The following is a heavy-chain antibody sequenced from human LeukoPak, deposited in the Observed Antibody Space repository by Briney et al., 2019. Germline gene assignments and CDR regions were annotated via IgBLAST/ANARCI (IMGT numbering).Heavy chain of an antibody. D-gene: IGHD3-9*01. Sequence: SETLSLTCTVSGGSISSYYWSWIRQPPGKGLEWIGYIYYSGSTNYNPSLKSRVTISVDTSKNQFSLKLSSVAAADTAVYYCARVRYDILTGYEVPVFDYWGQGTLVTVSS. CDR2: IYYSGST. CDR3: ARVRYDILTGYEVPVFDY. CDR1: GGSISSYY. V-gene: IGHV4-59*01. J-gene: IGHJ4*02.